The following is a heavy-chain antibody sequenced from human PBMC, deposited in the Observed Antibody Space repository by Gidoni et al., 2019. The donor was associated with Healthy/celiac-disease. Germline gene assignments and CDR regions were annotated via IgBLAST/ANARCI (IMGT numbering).Heavy chain of an antibody. CDR3: ARDRARWVVTAILPLGY. J-gene: IGHJ4*02. D-gene: IGHD2-21*02. Sequence: EVQLVESGGGLVLPGMALRLSCAASGFTFSSSSMNWVRQAPGKGLEGVSYISSSRSTIYDADAVKGRFTISRDNAKNSLYRQMNSVRDEDTAVYYCARDRARWVVTAILPLGYWGQGTLVTVSS. CDR2: ISSSRSTI. CDR1: GFTFSSSS. V-gene: IGHV3-48*02.